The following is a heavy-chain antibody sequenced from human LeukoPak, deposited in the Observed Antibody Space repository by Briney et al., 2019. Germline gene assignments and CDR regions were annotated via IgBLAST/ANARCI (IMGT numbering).Heavy chain of an antibody. CDR3: ARIPLFGSSGYYFDY. V-gene: IGHV4-31*03. D-gene: IGHD6-19*01. CDR1: GGSISSGDYY. J-gene: IGHJ4*02. CDR2: IYYSGST. Sequence: SETLSLTCTVSGGSISSGDYYWSWIRQPPGKGLEWIGYIYYSGSTYYNPSLKSRVTISVDTSKNQFSLKLSSVTAADTAVYYCARIPLFGSSGYYFDYWGQGTLVTVSS.